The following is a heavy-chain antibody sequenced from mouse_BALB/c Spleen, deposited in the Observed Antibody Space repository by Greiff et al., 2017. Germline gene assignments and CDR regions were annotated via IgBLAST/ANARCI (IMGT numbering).Heavy chain of an antibody. CDR2: ISSGGSYT. Sequence: EVQGVESGGDLVKPGGSLKLSCAASGFTFSSYGMSWVRQTPDKRLEWVATISSGGSYTYYPDSVKGRFTISRDNAKNTLYLQMSSLKSEDTAMYYCARQGGNGYAMDYWGQGTSVTVSS. CDR1: GFTFSSYG. V-gene: IGHV5-6*01. CDR3: ARQGGNGYAMDY. J-gene: IGHJ4*01. D-gene: IGHD2-1*01.